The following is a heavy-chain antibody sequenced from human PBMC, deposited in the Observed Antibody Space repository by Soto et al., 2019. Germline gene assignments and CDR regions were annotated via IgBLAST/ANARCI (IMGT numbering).Heavy chain of an antibody. D-gene: IGHD2-2*01. CDR1: GGSISSNY. V-gene: IGHV4-34*01. J-gene: IGHJ6*02. CDR3: ARVIVVVPAAMSYYYYGMDV. Sequence: PSETLSLTCTVSGGSISSNYWSWIRQPPGKGLEWIGEINHSGSTNYNPSLKSRVTISVDTSKNQFSLKLSSVTAADTAVYYCARVIVVVPAAMSYYYYGMDVWGQGTTVTVSS. CDR2: INHSGST.